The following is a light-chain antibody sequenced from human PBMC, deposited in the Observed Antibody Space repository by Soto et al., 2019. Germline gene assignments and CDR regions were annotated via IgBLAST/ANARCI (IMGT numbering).Light chain of an antibody. V-gene: IGKV3-20*01. Sequence: EIVLTQSPGTMSLSPGERVTLSCRASQSVSSSYLAWYQQKPGQAPRLLIYDTSSRATGIPDRVSGSGSGTDFTLAISRLEPEDFAVYYCQQCGSSPSFGQGTKVELK. CDR2: DTS. CDR3: QQCGSSPS. CDR1: QSVSSSY. J-gene: IGKJ1*01.